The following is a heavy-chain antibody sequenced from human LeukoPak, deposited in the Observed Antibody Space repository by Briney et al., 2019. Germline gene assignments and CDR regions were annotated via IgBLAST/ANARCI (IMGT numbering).Heavy chain of an antibody. CDR2: IYYSGST. J-gene: IGHJ4*02. Sequence: SETLSLTCTVSGGSISSSSYYWGWIRQPPGKGLEWGGSIYYSGSTYYNPSLKSRVPISVDTSKNQFSLKLSSVPGADTAVYYCARRDCSSSTSCYFDYWGQGTLVTVSS. CDR3: ARRDCSSSTSCYFDY. CDR1: GGSISSSSYY. D-gene: IGHD2-2*01. V-gene: IGHV4-39*01.